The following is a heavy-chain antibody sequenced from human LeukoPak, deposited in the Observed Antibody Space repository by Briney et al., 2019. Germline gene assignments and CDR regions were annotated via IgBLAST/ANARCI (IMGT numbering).Heavy chain of an antibody. CDR1: GFTVSSNY. Sequence: GGSLRLSCAASGFTVSSNYMSWVRQAPGKGLEWVSVIYSGGSTYYADSVKGRFTISRDNAKNSLYLQMNSLRAEDTAVYYCAGWGQICYSSFCIGYYYYYYMDVWGKGTTVTVSS. CDR3: AGWGQICYSSFCIGYYYYYYMDV. CDR2: IYSGGST. V-gene: IGHV3-53*01. D-gene: IGHD2-21*01. J-gene: IGHJ6*03.